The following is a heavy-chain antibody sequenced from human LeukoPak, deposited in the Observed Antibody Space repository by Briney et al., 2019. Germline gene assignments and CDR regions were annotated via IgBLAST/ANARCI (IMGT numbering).Heavy chain of an antibody. CDR3: AREMPSGSFDY. J-gene: IGHJ4*02. CDR2: ISYDGSNK. CDR1: GFTISSYG. V-gene: IGHV3-30*03. Sequence: GRSLRLSCAASGFTISSYGMHLVRQAAGKGLEWVAVISYDGSNKYYADSVKGRFTISGDNSKNTLYLQMNSLRAEDTAVYCCAREMPSGSFDYWGQGTLVTVSS. D-gene: IGHD1-26*01.